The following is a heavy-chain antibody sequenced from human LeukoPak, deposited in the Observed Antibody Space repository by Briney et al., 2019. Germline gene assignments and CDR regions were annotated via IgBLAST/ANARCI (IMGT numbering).Heavy chain of an antibody. V-gene: IGHV4-61*02. CDR1: GGSISSGSYY. CDR2: IYTSGST. CDR3: ARGGMTLNY. J-gene: IGHJ4*02. Sequence: SETLSLTCTVSGGSISSGSYYWSWIRQPAGKGLEWIGRIYTSGSTNYNPSLKSRVTISVDTSKNQFSLKLSSVTAADTAVYYCARGGMTLNYWGQGTLVTVSS. D-gene: IGHD3-16*01.